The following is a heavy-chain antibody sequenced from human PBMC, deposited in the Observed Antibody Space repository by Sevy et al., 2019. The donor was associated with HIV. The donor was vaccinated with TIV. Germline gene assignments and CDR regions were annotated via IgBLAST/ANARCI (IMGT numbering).Heavy chain of an antibody. CDR1: GITLTPYW. CDR2: INSDGSST. Sequence: GGSLRLSCAASGITLTPYWMHWVRQVPGKGLVWVSRINSDGSSTRYAESVQGRFTISRDNGKNTLYLQMKSLRVGDTTVYFCSRGLYYYDMRGHQEPGDYWGQGVLVSVSS. J-gene: IGHJ4*02. CDR3: SRGLYYYDMRGHQEPGDY. D-gene: IGHD3-22*01. V-gene: IGHV3-74*01.